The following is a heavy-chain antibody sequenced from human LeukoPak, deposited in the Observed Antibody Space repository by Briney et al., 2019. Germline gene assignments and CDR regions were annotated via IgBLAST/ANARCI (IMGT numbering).Heavy chain of an antibody. V-gene: IGHV1-2*02. CDR3: ARAAVITGSTETFDP. J-gene: IGHJ5*02. D-gene: IGHD4-11*01. Sequence: VASVKVSCKASGYTFTDYYMRWVRQAPGQGPEWMGWINPNNGGTNYAQKFQGRVTMTRDTSISTAYMELTRLIFDDTAIYYCARAAVITGSTETFDPWGQGTLVSVSS. CDR1: GYTFTDYY. CDR2: INPNNGGT.